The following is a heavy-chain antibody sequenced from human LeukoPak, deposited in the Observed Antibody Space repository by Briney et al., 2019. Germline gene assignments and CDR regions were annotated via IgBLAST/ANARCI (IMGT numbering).Heavy chain of an antibody. V-gene: IGHV3-74*01. CDR3: ARGRVGCWYDY. D-gene: IGHD6-13*01. J-gene: IGHJ4*02. Sequence: GGSLRLSCAASGFIFSGYWMHWVRDARGKRVVWVSRINSDGSSKIYADCVKGRFTISRYNAKNTLYLEMNSLRADDTAVYYCARGRVGCWYDYWGQGTLVTVSS. CDR1: GFIFSGYW. CDR2: INSDGSSK.